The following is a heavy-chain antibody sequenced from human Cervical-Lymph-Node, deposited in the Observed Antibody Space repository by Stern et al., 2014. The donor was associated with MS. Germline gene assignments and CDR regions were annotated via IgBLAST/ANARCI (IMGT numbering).Heavy chain of an antibody. D-gene: IGHD2-15*01. V-gene: IGHV3-9*01. Sequence: EVQLVESGGGLVQPGRSLRLSCAASGFNFDDYAMHWVRQAPGKGLEWVSGISWSSDNIDYADSVKGRFTISRDNAKNSLYLQMNSLRAEDTAFYYCAKDSSEKYFDYWGQGTLVTVSS. J-gene: IGHJ4*02. CDR2: ISWSSDNI. CDR3: AKDSSEKYFDY. CDR1: GFNFDDYA.